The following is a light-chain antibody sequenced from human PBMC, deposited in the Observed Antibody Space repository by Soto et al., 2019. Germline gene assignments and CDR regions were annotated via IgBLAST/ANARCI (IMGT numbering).Light chain of an antibody. CDR3: QQLMSYPIT. CDR1: QSVGSN. CDR2: GAS. Sequence: EIVLTHSPATLSSFPGDRVTLSCRASQSVGSNLAWYQQKPGQAPRLLIYGASTRAAGIPARFSGSGSGTEFTLTISSLQSEDFATYYCQQLMSYPITFGQGTLLE. J-gene: IGKJ5*01. V-gene: IGKV3-15*01.